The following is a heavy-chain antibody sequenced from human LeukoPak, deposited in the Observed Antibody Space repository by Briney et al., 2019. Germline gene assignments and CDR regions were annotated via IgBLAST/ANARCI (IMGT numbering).Heavy chain of an antibody. J-gene: IGHJ4*02. CDR2: IRSKAYGGTT. CDR1: GFTFGDHA. V-gene: IGHV3-49*03. Sequence: GGSLRLSCTASGFTFGDHAMSWFRQAPGKGLEWVGFIRSKAYGGTTEYAASVKGRFTISRDDSKSIAYLQMNSLKTEDTAVYYCTRDWYSSGWYFDYWGQGTLVTVSS. D-gene: IGHD6-19*01. CDR3: TRDWYSSGWYFDY.